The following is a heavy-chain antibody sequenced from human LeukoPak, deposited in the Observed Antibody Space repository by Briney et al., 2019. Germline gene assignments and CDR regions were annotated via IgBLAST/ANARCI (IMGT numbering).Heavy chain of an antibody. V-gene: IGHV5-51*01. Sequence: GESLKISCKGSGYSFTSYWIGWVRQMPGKGLEWMGIIYPGDSDTRYSPSFQGQVTISADKSISTAYLQWSSLKASDTAMYYCATPGGQWLVEGYYFDCWGQGTLVTVSS. CDR2: IYPGDSDT. CDR3: ATPGGQWLVEGYYFDC. J-gene: IGHJ4*02. D-gene: IGHD6-19*01. CDR1: GYSFTSYW.